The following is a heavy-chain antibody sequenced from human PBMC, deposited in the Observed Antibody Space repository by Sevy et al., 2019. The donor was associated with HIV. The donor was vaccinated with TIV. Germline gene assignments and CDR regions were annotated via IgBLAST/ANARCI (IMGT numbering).Heavy chain of an antibody. J-gene: IGHJ6*02. V-gene: IGHV3-23*01. D-gene: IGHD2-2*02. CDR3: AKGTLVVPTVIYYYYGMSV. CDR2: ISHSGDGT. Sequence: GGSLRLSCAASGFTFSSYAMSWVRQAPGKGLEWVSAISHSGDGTYYADSGKGRFTISRDNSKNTLYLEMNSLEAEDTAVYYCAKGTLVVPTVIYYYYGMSVWGQGTTVTVSS. CDR1: GFTFSSYA.